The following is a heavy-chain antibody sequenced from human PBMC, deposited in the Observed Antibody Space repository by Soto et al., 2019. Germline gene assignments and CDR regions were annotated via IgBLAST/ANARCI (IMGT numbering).Heavy chain of an antibody. D-gene: IGHD6-19*01. J-gene: IGHJ5*02. Sequence: SETLSLTCAVYGGSFSGYYWSWIRQPPGKGLEWIGEINHSGSTNYNPSLKSRVTISVDTSKNQFSLKLSSVTAADTAVYYCARGLAVAARFDPWGQGTLVTVS. CDR1: GGSFSGYY. V-gene: IGHV4-34*01. CDR3: ARGLAVAARFDP. CDR2: INHSGST.